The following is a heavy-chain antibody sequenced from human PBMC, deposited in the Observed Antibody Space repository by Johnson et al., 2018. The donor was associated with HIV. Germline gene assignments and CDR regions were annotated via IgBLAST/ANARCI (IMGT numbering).Heavy chain of an antibody. J-gene: IGHJ3*02. V-gene: IGHV3-20*01. CDR2: INWNGGST. Sequence: VQLVESGGGLVQPGGSLRLSCADSRIFFDDYGMSGVRQPPGKVPEWVSGINWNGGSTGYADSVKGRFTISRDNARNSMYLQMNSLRAEDTAVYHCARDRIVGADYDAFDIWGQGTMVTVSS. CDR1: RIFFDDYG. CDR3: ARDRIVGADYDAFDI. D-gene: IGHD1-26*01.